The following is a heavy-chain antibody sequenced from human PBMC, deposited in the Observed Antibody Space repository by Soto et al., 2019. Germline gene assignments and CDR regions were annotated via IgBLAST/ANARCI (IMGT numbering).Heavy chain of an antibody. J-gene: IGHJ6*02. Sequence: ASVKVSCKASGYTFTSYAMHWVRQAPGQRLEWMGWINAGNGNTKYSQKFQGRVTITRDTSASTAYMELSSLRPEDTAVYYCARVRISRLGYGMDVWGQGTTVTVSS. CDR1: GYTFTSYA. CDR2: INAGNGNT. V-gene: IGHV1-3*01. CDR3: ARVRISRLGYGMDV. D-gene: IGHD2-15*01.